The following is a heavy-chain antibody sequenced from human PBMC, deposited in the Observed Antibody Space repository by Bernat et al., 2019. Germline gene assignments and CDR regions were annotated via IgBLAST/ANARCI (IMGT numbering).Heavy chain of an antibody. CDR1: GGSISSSSYY. D-gene: IGHD1-1*01. V-gene: IGHV4-39*01. J-gene: IGHJ4*02. Sequence: QLQLQESGPGLVKPSETLSLTCTVSGGSISSSSYYWGWIRQPPGKGLEWIGSIYYGGGTYYNPSLKSRVTISVDTSKNQFSLKLGSVTAADTAVYYCASNWNDGYYWGQGTLVTVSS. CDR2: IYYGGGT. CDR3: ASNWNDGYY.